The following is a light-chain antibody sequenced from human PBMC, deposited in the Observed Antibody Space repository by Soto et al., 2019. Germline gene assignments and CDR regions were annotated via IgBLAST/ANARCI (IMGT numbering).Light chain of an antibody. Sequence: EIVMTQSPATLSVSPGERATLSCRASQSVSSNLAWYQQKPGQAPRLLIYGASTRATGIPARFSGSGSGTEFTLTRSSLQSEDFAVYYCQQYNNWPQTFGPGTKVDIK. CDR1: QSVSSN. CDR3: QQYNNWPQT. J-gene: IGKJ3*01. CDR2: GAS. V-gene: IGKV3-15*01.